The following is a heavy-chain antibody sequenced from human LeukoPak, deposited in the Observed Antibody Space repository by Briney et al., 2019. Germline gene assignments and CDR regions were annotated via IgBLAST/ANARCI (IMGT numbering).Heavy chain of an antibody. D-gene: IGHD5-12*01. CDR3: ARVGPGGATIDFDY. J-gene: IGHJ4*02. CDR2: IKQDGSEK. Sequence: GGSLRLSCAASGFTFSNAWMSWVRQAPGKGLEWVANIKQDGSEKYYVDSVKGRFTISRDNAKNSLYLQMNSLRAEDTAVYYCARVGPGGATIDFDYWGQGTLVTVSS. CDR1: GFTFSNAW. V-gene: IGHV3-7*01.